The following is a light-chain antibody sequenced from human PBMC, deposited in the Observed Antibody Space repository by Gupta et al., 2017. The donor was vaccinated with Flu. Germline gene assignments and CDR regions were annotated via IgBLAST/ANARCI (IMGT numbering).Light chain of an antibody. Sequence: QSVLTQPPSASGTPGQKVTISCSGSSSNIGTYYVYWYQHLPGTAPKLLIYRNNQRPSGVPDRFSGSKSGTSASLAISGLRSEDEADYYCAARDDSLSAVVFGGGTKLTVL. CDR3: AARDDSLSAVV. CDR1: SSNIGTYY. CDR2: RNN. J-gene: IGLJ3*02. V-gene: IGLV1-47*01.